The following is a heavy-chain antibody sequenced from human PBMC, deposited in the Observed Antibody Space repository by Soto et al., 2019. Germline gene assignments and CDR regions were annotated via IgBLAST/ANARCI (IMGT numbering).Heavy chain of an antibody. Sequence: SVKVSCKASGCTFSSYTISWVRQAPGQGLEWMGRIIPILGIANYAQKFQGRVTITADKSTSTAYMELSSLRSEDTAVYYCARGIAVAGRNWFDPWGQGTLVTVSS. CDR1: GCTFSSYT. CDR2: IIPILGIA. D-gene: IGHD6-19*01. V-gene: IGHV1-69*02. J-gene: IGHJ5*02. CDR3: ARGIAVAGRNWFDP.